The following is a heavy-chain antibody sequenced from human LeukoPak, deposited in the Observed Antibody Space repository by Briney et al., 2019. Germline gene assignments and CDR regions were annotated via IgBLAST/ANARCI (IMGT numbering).Heavy chain of an antibody. Sequence: ASVKVSCKASGYTFTSYGISWVRQAPGQGLEWMGWISAYNGNTDYAQKLQGRVTMTTDTSTSTAYMELSRLRSDDTAVYYCARDLEKATVTTYWLDPWGQGTLVTVSS. CDR2: ISAYNGNT. D-gene: IGHD4-17*01. CDR3: ARDLEKATVTTYWLDP. V-gene: IGHV1-18*01. CDR1: GYTFTSYG. J-gene: IGHJ5*02.